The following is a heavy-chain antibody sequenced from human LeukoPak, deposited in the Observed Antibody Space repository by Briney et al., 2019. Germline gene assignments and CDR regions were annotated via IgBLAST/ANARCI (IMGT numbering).Heavy chain of an antibody. CDR2: IYYSGTT. CDR1: GGSISSSRYY. J-gene: IGHJ4*02. CDR3: ASAEPRGIIWYPY. Sequence: SETLSLTCTVSGGSISSSRYYWGWIRQPPGKGLEWIGNIYYSGTTYYNPSLKSRVTMSVDKSKSQFSLKLSSVTAADTAVYYCASAEPRGIIWYPYWGQGTLVTVSS. D-gene: IGHD6-13*01. V-gene: IGHV4-39*07.